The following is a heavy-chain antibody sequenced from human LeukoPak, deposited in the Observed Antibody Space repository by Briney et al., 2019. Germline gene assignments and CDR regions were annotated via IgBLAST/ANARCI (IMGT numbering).Heavy chain of an antibody. CDR3: ARDQVEDSSSWYSGAH. CDR2: IIPIFGTA. CDR1: GYTFTGYY. D-gene: IGHD6-13*01. Sequence: SVKVSCKASGYTFTGYYMHWVRQAPGQGLEWMGGIIPIFGTANYAQKFQGRVTITADESTSTAYMELSSLRSEDTAVYYCARDQVEDSSSWYSGAHWGQGTLVTVSS. J-gene: IGHJ4*02. V-gene: IGHV1-69*13.